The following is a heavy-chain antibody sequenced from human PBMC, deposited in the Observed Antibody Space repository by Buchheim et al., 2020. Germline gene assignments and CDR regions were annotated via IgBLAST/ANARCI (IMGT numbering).Heavy chain of an antibody. D-gene: IGHD6-13*01. Sequence: QVQLVQSGAEVKKPGASVKVSCKASGYTFTSYYVHWVRQAPGQGLEWMGIINPSGAGTSYSQKFQGRVTMTRDTSTSTVYMELSRLRSEDTAVYYCARDRGAAAGTSPGYWGQGTL. CDR2: INPSGAGT. CDR1: GYTFTSYY. J-gene: IGHJ4*02. V-gene: IGHV1-46*01. CDR3: ARDRGAAAGTSPGY.